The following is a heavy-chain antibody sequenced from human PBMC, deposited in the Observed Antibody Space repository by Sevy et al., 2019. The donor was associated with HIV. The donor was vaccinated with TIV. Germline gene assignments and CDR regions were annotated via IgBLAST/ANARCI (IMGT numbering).Heavy chain of an antibody. CDR2: ISTGTDHI. CDR3: VRRGVDAYNVYFDL. J-gene: IGHJ4*02. Sequence: GGSLRLSCTASGYTFPAFSFNWVRQAPGKGLEWLSYISTGTDHIYYADSAKGRFTISRDDAKNSVYLEMKSLRDQDTALYYCVRRGVDAYNVYFDLWGQGTLVTVST. D-gene: IGHD3-10*01. CDR1: GYTFPAFS. V-gene: IGHV3-21*05.